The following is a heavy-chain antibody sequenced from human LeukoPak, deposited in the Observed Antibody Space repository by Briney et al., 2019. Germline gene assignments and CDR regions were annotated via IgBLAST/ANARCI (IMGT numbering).Heavy chain of an antibody. Sequence: SETLSLTCTVSGGSISSSRFYWGWIRQPPGEGLEWIGSIYYNGRTYYNPSLKGRVTISADTSKNQFSLNLSSVTAADTAVYYCVATIILPAAMGFDYWGQGTLVTVSS. D-gene: IGHD2-2*01. CDR1: GGSISSSRFY. J-gene: IGHJ4*02. CDR3: VATIILPAAMGFDY. V-gene: IGHV4-39*01. CDR2: IYYNGRT.